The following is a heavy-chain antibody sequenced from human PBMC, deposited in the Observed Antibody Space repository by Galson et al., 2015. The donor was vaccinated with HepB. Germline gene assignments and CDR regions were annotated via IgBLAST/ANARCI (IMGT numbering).Heavy chain of an antibody. CDR3: ARDGPRTLWFGEGGSWFDP. CDR2: ISSSGSTI. D-gene: IGHD3-10*01. V-gene: IGHV3-11*01. Sequence: SLRLSCAASGFTFSDYYMSWIRQAPGKGLEWVSYISSSGSTIYYADSVKGRFTISRDNAKNSLYLQMNSLRAEDTAVYYCARDGPRTLWFGEGGSWFDPWGQGTLVTVSS. CDR1: GFTFSDYY. J-gene: IGHJ5*02.